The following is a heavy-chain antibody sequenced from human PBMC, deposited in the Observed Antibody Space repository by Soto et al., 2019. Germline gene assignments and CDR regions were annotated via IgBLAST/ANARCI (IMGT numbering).Heavy chain of an antibody. CDR1: GGSFSGYY. J-gene: IGHJ4*02. CDR2: VNHSGST. Sequence: SETLSLTCAVYGGSFSGYYWSWIRQPPGKGLEWIGEVNHSGSTNYNPSLKSRVTISVDTSKNQFSLKLSSVTAADTAVYYCATAPGPYWGQGTLVTVSS. CDR3: ATAPGPY. D-gene: IGHD2-21*02. V-gene: IGHV4-34*01.